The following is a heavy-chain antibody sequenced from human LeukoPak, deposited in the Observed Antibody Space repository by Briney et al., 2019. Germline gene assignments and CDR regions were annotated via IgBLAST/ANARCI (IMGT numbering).Heavy chain of an antibody. CDR1: EFTVSNYY. J-gene: IGHJ3*02. CDR2: IYSGGST. Sequence: GGSLRLSCAASEFTVSNYYMSWVRQAPGKGLEWVSVIYSGGSTYYADSMKGRFTISRDNSKNTLYLQMNSLRAEDTAVYYCARGRPGGLDALDIWGQGTMVTVSS. CDR3: ARGRPGGLDALDI. D-gene: IGHD6-25*01. V-gene: IGHV3-66*01.